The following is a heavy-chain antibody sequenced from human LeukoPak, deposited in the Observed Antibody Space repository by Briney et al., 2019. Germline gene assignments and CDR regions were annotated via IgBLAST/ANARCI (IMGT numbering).Heavy chain of an antibody. CDR1: GGSISSSSYY. V-gene: IGHV4-39*01. D-gene: IGHD6-19*01. CDR2: IYYSGST. CDR3: ASQGSSSGWRGWYFDY. Sequence: PSEALSLTCTVSGGSISSSSYYWGWIRQPPGKGLEWIGSIYYSGSTYYNPSLKSRVTISVDTSKNQFSLKLSSVTAADTAVYYCASQGSSSGWRGWYFDYWGQGTLVTVSS. J-gene: IGHJ4*02.